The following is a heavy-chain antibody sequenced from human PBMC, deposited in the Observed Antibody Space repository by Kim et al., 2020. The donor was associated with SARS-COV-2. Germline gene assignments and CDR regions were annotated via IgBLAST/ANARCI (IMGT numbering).Heavy chain of an antibody. V-gene: IGHV3-23*01. D-gene: IGHD3-22*01. CDR3: AKDNDFYDSSGLSDY. J-gene: IGHJ4*02. CDR1: GFTFSSYA. Sequence: GGSLRLSCAASGFTFSSYAMSWVRQAPGKGLEWVSAISGSGGSTYYADSVKGRFTISRDNSKNTLYLQIRGLRAEDTAVYYCAKDNDFYDSSGLSDYWGQGTLVTVSS. CDR2: ISGSGGST.